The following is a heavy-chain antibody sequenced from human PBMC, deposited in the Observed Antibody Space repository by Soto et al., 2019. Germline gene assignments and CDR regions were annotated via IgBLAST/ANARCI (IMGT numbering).Heavy chain of an antibody. Sequence: SGTLSLTCTISGGSMSRYSCHWLRQPPGKGLEWIAYMYYSGTTDYNPSLKSRVSMSLDSSTNQFSLRLSSVTAADTAVYFCARGPTITTDFWGRGILVTVSS. CDR3: ARGPTITTDF. D-gene: IGHD3-9*01. V-gene: IGHV4-59*01. CDR2: MYYSGTT. J-gene: IGHJ4*02. CDR1: GGSMSRYS.